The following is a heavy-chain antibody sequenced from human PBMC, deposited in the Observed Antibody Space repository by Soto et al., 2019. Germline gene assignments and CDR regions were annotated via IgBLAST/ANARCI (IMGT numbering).Heavy chain of an antibody. D-gene: IGHD2-8*01. CDR1: GGSLSSGTHY. CDR3: ARGPHDNGVHAGGIDV. Sequence: QVQLQESGPGLVKPSETLSLTCSVSGGSLSSGTHYWSWIRQPPGKGLEWIGYIYYTGTTRYNPALKSRTPIIVYTSKNRFTLKMSHVTAAATDLYYCARGPHDNGVHAGGIDVLRKATTITVYS. V-gene: IGHV4-61*01. J-gene: IGHJ6*04. CDR2: IYYTGTT.